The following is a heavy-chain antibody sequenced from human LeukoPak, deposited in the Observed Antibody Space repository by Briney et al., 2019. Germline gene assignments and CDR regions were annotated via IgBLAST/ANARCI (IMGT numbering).Heavy chain of an antibody. V-gene: IGHV3-7*01. CDR2: IKQDGSEK. CDR3: ARNMVRGVNYFDY. D-gene: IGHD3-10*01. J-gene: IGHJ4*02. Sequence: GGSLRLSCAASGFTFSSYWMSWVRQAPGKGLEWVANIKQDGSEKYYVDSVKGRFTISRDNAKNSLYLQMNSLRAEDTAVYYCARNMVRGVNYFDYWGQGTLVTVSS. CDR1: GFTFSSYW.